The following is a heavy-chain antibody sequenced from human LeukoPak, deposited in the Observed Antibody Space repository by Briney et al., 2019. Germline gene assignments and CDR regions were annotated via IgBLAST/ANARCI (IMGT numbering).Heavy chain of an antibody. CDR1: GFTFSSYE. V-gene: IGHV3-48*03. J-gene: IGHJ4*02. D-gene: IGHD6-6*01. Sequence: GGSLRLSCVVSGFTFSSYEMNWVRQVPGKGLEWIAYIRSSGSTIYYADSVKGRFTISRDNAKNSLYLQMDSLRAEDTGLYYCARDSGVTGRPDYSDYWGQGTLVAVSS. CDR2: IRSSGSTI. CDR3: ARDSGVTGRPDYSDY.